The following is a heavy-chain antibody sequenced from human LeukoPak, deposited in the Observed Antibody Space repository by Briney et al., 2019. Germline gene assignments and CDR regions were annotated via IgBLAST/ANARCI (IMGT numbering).Heavy chain of an antibody. CDR3: AREPRGYSYGFTNHYYGMDV. Sequence: SETLSLTCTVSGGSISSYYWSWIRQPAGKGLEWIGRIYTSGSTNYNPSLKSRVTMSVDTSKNQFSLRLSSVTAADTAVYYCAREPRGYSYGFTNHYYGMDVWGQGTTVTVAS. J-gene: IGHJ6*02. D-gene: IGHD5-18*01. CDR2: IYTSGST. CDR1: GGSISSYY. V-gene: IGHV4-4*07.